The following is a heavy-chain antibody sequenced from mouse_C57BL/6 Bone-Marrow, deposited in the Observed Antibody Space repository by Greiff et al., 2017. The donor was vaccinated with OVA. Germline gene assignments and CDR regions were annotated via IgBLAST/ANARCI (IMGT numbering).Heavy chain of an antibody. D-gene: IGHD1-1*01. J-gene: IGHJ1*03. CDR1: GYTFTSYW. CDR2: IDPSDSYT. Sequence: VQLQQPGAELVKPGASVKLSCKASGYTFTSYWMQWVKQRPGQGLEWIGEIDPSDSYTNSNQKFKGKATLTVDTSSSTAYMQLSSLTAEDSAVYYCAREDYGSSFWYFDVWGTGTTVTVSS. CDR3: AREDYGSSFWYFDV. V-gene: IGHV1-50*01.